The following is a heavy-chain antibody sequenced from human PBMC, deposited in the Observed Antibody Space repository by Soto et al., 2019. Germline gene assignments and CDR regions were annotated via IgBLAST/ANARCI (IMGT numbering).Heavy chain of an antibody. Sequence: ASVKVSCKASGYTFTSYAMHWVRQAPGQRLEWMGWINAGNGNTKYSQKFQGRVTITRDTSASTAYMELSSLRSEDTAVYYCAREDGSSNPEGWFDPWGQGTLVTVSS. CDR1: GYTFTSYA. CDR2: INAGNGNT. CDR3: AREDGSSNPEGWFDP. D-gene: IGHD6-13*01. V-gene: IGHV1-3*01. J-gene: IGHJ5*02.